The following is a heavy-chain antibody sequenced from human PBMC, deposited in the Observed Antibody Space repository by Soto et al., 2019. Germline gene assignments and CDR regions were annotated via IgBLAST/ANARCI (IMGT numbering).Heavy chain of an antibody. CDR2: ISAYNGNT. CDR1: GYTFTSYG. D-gene: IGHD2-2*01. J-gene: IGHJ4*02. V-gene: IGHV1-18*01. CDR3: ARDFGDIVVVPAAMCFDY. Sequence: ASVKVSCKASGYTFTSYGISWVRQAPGQGLEWIGWISAYNGNTNYAQKLQGRVTMTTDISTSTAYMELRSLRSDDTAVYYCARDFGDIVVVPAAMCFDYWGQGTLVTVSS.